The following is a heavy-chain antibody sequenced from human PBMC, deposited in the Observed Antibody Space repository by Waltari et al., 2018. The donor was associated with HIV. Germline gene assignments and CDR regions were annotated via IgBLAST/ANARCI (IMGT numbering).Heavy chain of an antibody. CDR1: GLAFSDYP. J-gene: IGHJ4*02. V-gene: IGHV3-72*01. CDR2: IRNKPSRYTT. D-gene: IGHD1-1*01. Sequence: EVQLVESGGGLVQPGGSLRLSCAASGLAFSDYPMDWVRQAPGKGLEWVGRIRNKPSRYTTEYAASVKGRFSISRDDSRNSLYLQMNSLKTEDTAVYYCTTSAIGNIFDNWGQGTLVTVSS. CDR3: TTSAIGNIFDN.